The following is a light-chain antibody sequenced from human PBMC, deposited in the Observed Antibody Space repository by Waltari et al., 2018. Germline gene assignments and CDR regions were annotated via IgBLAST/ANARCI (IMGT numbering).Light chain of an antibody. CDR2: EVT. CDR3: CSYALSGAVV. CDR1: TSDVGYYNL. J-gene: IGLJ2*01. V-gene: IGLV2-23*02. Sequence: QSALTQPASVSGSPGQSITISCTGTTSDVGYYNLVSWYQQHPGKAPKLMIYEVTKLPSGVSDRFSGSKSGHTASLTISGLQAEDEANYYCCSYALSGAVV.